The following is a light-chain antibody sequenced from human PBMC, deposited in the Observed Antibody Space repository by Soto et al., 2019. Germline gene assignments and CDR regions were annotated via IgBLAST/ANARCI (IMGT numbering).Light chain of an antibody. J-gene: IGKJ2*01. Sequence: EIVMTQSPATLSVSPGERATLSCRASQSVSSNLAWFQQKPGQPPRLLIYGASTRATGIPARFSGSGSGKEFTLTISSLQYEDFAVYYCKQYNNWPPYTFGQGNQVDLK. CDR1: QSVSSN. CDR3: KQYNNWPPYT. V-gene: IGKV3-15*01. CDR2: GAS.